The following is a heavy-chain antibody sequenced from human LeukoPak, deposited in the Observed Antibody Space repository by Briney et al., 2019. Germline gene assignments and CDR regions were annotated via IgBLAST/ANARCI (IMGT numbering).Heavy chain of an antibody. CDR2: IIPIVGIA. CDR3: ARDGEMATIYFDY. J-gene: IGHJ4*02. Sequence: SVKVSCKASGGTFSSYAISWVRQTPGQGLEWMGTIIPIVGIANYAQKFQGRVTITADKFTSTAYMELSSLRSEDTAVYYCARDGEMATIYFDYWGQRTLVTVSS. CDR1: GGTFSSYA. V-gene: IGHV1-69*04. D-gene: IGHD5-24*01.